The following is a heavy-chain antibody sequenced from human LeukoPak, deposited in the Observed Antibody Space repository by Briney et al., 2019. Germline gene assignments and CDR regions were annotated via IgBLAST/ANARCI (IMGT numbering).Heavy chain of an antibody. CDR1: GYSISSGYY. CDR2: IYHSGST. D-gene: IGHD1-26*01. CDR3: ARDPYSGNYGNDYYYYMDV. V-gene: IGHV4-38-2*02. J-gene: IGHJ6*03. Sequence: SETLSLTCTVSGYSISSGYYWGWIRQPPGKGLEWIGSIYHSGSTYYNPSLKSRVTISVDTSKNQFSLKLSSVTAADTAVYYCARDPYSGNYGNDYYYYMDVWGKGTTVTISS.